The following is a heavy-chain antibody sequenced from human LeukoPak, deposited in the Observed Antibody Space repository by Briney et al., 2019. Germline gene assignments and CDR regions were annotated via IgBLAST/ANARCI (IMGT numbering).Heavy chain of an antibody. V-gene: IGHV5-10-1*01. CDR1: GYSFTSYC. CDR2: IDPSDSYT. D-gene: IGHD6-13*01. Sequence: GESLKISCKGSGYSFTSYCISWVRQMAGKGLEWMGRIDPSDSYTNYSPSFQGHVTISADKSISTAYLQWSSLKASDTAMYYCARRRSSSSWQFPFDYWGQGTLVTVSS. CDR3: ARRRSSSSWQFPFDY. J-gene: IGHJ4*02.